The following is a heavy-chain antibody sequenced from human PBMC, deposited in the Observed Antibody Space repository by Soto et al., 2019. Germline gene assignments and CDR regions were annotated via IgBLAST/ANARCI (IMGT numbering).Heavy chain of an antibody. CDR2: IYSGGST. J-gene: IGHJ4*02. V-gene: IGHV3-53*04. Sequence: GGSLRLSCAASGFTVSSNYMSWVRQAPGKGLEWVSVIYSGGSTYYADSVKGRFTISRHNSKNTLYLQMNSLRAEDTAVYYCARDGGYSSSWYDYWGQGTLVTVSS. CDR1: GFTVSSNY. D-gene: IGHD6-13*01. CDR3: ARDGGYSSSWYDY.